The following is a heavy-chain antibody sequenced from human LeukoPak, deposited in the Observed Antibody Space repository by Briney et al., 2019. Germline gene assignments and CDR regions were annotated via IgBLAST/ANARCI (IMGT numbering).Heavy chain of an antibody. J-gene: IGHJ4*02. Sequence: SETLSLTCTVSGGSVSSGSYYWSWIRQPPGKGLEWIGYIYYSGSTNYNPSLKSRVTISVDTSKNQFSLKLSSVTAADTAVYYCARGGGDYGLDYWGQGTLVTVSS. D-gene: IGHD4-17*01. CDR3: ARGGGDYGLDY. CDR1: GGSVSSGSYY. CDR2: IYYSGST. V-gene: IGHV4-61*01.